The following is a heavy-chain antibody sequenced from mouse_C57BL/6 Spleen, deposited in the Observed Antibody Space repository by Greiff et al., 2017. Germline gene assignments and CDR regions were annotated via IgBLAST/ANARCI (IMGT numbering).Heavy chain of an antibody. Sequence: EVQLQQSVAELVRPGASVKLSCTASGFNIKNTYMHWVKQRPEQGLEWIGSIEPANGNTKYAPKFQGKATITADTSSNTAYLQLSSLTSEDTAIYYCARGVTTVVDAMDYWGQGTSVTVSS. CDR1: GFNIKNTY. CDR3: ARGVTTVVDAMDY. CDR2: IEPANGNT. D-gene: IGHD1-1*01. V-gene: IGHV14-3*01. J-gene: IGHJ4*01.